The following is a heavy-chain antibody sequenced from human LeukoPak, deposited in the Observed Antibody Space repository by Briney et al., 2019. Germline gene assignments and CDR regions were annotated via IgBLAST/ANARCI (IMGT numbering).Heavy chain of an antibody. CDR1: GFIFNNYA. CDR2: ISWNSGSI. V-gene: IGHV3-9*01. J-gene: IGHJ4*02. Sequence: GGSLRLSCAGSGFIFNNYAMHWVRQPPGKGLEWVSGISWNSGSIDYADSVKGRFTISRDNAKNSLYLQMNSLRAEDTALYYCAKDIGSSSWYGIDYWGQGTLVTVSS. D-gene: IGHD6-13*01. CDR3: AKDIGSSSWYGIDY.